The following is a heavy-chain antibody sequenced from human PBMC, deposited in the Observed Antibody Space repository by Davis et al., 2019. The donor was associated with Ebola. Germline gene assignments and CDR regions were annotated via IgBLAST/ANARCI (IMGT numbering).Heavy chain of an antibody. CDR2: IYTSGST. Sequence: PSETLSLTCTVSGGSISSYYWSWIRQPAGKGLEWIGRIYTSGSTNYNPSLKSRVTMSVDTSKNQFSLKLSSVTAADTAVYYCARDLGATASFNWFDPWGQGTLVTVSS. J-gene: IGHJ5*02. CDR1: GGSISSYY. V-gene: IGHV4-4*07. CDR3: ARDLGATASFNWFDP. D-gene: IGHD1-26*01.